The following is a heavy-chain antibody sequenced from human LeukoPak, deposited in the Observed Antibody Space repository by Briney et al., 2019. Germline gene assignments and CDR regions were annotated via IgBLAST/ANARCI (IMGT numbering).Heavy chain of an antibody. Sequence: QAGGSLRLSCAASGCTFSSYAMHWVRKAPGKGLGWVAVISFDGSNKYYADSVKGRFTIFRDNSKNTLYLQMNNLRAEDTAVYYGVRDTCGCGSGWQLYWYFDLWGRGTLVTVSS. V-gene: IGHV3-30*04. CDR3: VRDTCGCGSGWQLYWYFDL. D-gene: IGHD6-19*01. J-gene: IGHJ2*01. CDR2: ISFDGSNK. CDR1: GCTFSSYA.